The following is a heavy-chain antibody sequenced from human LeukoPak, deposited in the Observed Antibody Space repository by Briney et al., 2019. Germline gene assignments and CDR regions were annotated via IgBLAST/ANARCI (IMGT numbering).Heavy chain of an antibody. CDR1: GFTFSSYS. V-gene: IGHV3-21*01. CDR3: SRDRHCIGSTCYGL. J-gene: IGHJ4*02. CDR2: ITSSSRYI. Sequence: PGGSLRLSCAASGFTFSSYSMNWVRQAPGKGLEWVSSITSSSRYIYYADSVKGRFTISRDNAKKSLYLQMNSLRAEDTAVYYCSRDRHCIGSTCYGLWGQGTRVTVSS. D-gene: IGHD2-2*01.